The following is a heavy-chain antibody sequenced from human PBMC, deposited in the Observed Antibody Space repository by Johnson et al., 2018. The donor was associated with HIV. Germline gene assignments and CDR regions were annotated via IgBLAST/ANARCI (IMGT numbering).Heavy chain of an antibody. J-gene: IGHJ3*02. CDR1: GFTVSRCA. D-gene: IGHD6-19*01. CDR3: ARDPREGWPGAFDI. V-gene: IGHV3-30*09. CDR2: ISYDGINK. Sequence: QVQLLESGGGLVKPGGSLRLSCAASGFTVSRCAMHWVRQAPGKGLKWVATISYDGINKYYADSLKGRFAISRDNSRNTLDLRMDSLRVEDTAVYYCARDPREGWPGAFDIWGQGTMVTVSS.